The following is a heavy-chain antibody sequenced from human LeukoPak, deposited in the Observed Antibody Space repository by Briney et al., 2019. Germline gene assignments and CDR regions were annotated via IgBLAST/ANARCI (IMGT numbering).Heavy chain of an antibody. V-gene: IGHV3-74*01. J-gene: IGHJ4*02. Sequence: GGSLRLSCAASGIRVSGYWFHWVGPAPGKGLVWVSRINSDGCSTRYADSVQGRFTLSRDNAKNTLYLQMNSLRAEDTAVYYCARYCSGGCYSGLDYWGQGTLVTVPS. CDR2: INSDGCST. CDR1: GIRVSGYW. CDR3: ARYCSGGCYSGLDY. D-gene: IGHD2-15*01.